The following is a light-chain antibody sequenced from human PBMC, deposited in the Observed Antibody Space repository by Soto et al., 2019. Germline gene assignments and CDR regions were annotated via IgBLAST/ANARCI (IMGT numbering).Light chain of an antibody. CDR3: QQSYSTPRT. Sequence: DIQLTQSPSVLSASVGDTVTITCRASQALSNYLAWYQQKPGKAPDLLIYSASTLQIGVPSRFSGSGSETDFTLTISSLQPEDFATYYCQQSYSTPRTFGQGTKVDIK. J-gene: IGKJ1*01. CDR1: QALSNY. CDR2: SAS. V-gene: IGKV1-39*01.